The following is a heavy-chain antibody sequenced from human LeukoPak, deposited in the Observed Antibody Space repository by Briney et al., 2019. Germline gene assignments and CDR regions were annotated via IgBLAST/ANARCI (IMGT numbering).Heavy chain of an antibody. CDR2: INSDGGNT. V-gene: IGHV3-74*01. Sequence: GGSLRLSCAASEINFSDYWMHWVRQAPGKGLVWISRINSDGGNTDYADSVKGRFTISRDNSKNTLYLQMNSLRAEDTAVYYCAKSPDYYDSSGYLDYWGQGTLVTVSS. CDR3: AKSPDYYDSSGYLDY. CDR1: EINFSDYW. J-gene: IGHJ4*02. D-gene: IGHD3-22*01.